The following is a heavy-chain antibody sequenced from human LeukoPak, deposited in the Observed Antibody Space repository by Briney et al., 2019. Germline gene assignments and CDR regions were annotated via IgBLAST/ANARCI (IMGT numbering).Heavy chain of an antibody. V-gene: IGHV3-74*01. CDR1: GFTFRNHW. CDR2: IKSDGSIT. D-gene: IGHD1-14*01. Sequence: GGSLRLSCAASGFTFRNHWMHWVRQAPGKGLVWVSRIKSDGSITTYADSVKGRFTISRDNAKSTLYLQMNSLRGEDTVVYYCTRDAAGLDYWGQGTLVTVSS. J-gene: IGHJ4*02. CDR3: TRDAAGLDY.